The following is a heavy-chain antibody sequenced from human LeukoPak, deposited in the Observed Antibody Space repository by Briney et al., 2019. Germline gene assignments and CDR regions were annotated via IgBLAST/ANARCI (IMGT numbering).Heavy chain of an antibody. V-gene: IGHV3-48*02. CDR3: ARARGFDW. CDR1: RFTFSTYT. J-gene: IGHJ4*02. Sequence: GGSLRLSCGASRFTFSTYTMNSVRQAPGKGLEWVSSISGTSSTIYYADSVKGRFTISRDNAKNSLFLQMNSLRDEDTAVYYCARARGFDWWGQGTLVTVSS. CDR2: ISGTSSTI.